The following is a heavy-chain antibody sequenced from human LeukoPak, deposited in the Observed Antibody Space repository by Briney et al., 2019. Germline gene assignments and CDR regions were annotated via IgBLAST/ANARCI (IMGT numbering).Heavy chain of an antibody. J-gene: IGHJ4*02. D-gene: IGHD5-12*01. CDR3: AKTSRANSAYDSPFDY. V-gene: IGHV3-23*01. CDR2: ISPSGGGT. Sequence: GGSLRLSCAASGFTFSSYAMSWVRQAPGKGLEWVSSISPSGGGTYYADSVKGRFTISRDNSKNTLCLQMNSLRAEDTAIYYCAKTSRANSAYDSPFDYWGQGTLLTVSS. CDR1: GFTFSSYA.